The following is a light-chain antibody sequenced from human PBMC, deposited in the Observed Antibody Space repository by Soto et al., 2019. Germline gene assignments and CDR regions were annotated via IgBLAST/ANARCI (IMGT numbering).Light chain of an antibody. V-gene: IGKV3-20*01. CDR2: GAS. CDR1: QSVSSSY. CDR3: QQYGRSPPFT. J-gene: IGKJ3*01. Sequence: EIVLTQSPGTLSLSPGERATLSCRASQSVSSSYLAWYQQKPGQAPRLLIYGASNRATGIPDRFSGSGSGTDFTLTISRLEPEDFAVYYCQQYGRSPPFTFGPGTNVDIK.